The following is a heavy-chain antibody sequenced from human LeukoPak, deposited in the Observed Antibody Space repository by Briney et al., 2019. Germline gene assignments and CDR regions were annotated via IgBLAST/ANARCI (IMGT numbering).Heavy chain of an antibody. CDR2: INPNSGGT. Sequence: ASVKVSCKASGYTFTGYYMHWVRQAPGQRLEWMGWINPNSGGTKYAQKFQGRVTMTRDTSTSTVYMDLSSLRSEDTAVYYCARWTTTFLDYWGQGTLVTVSS. CDR3: ARWTTTFLDY. J-gene: IGHJ4*02. CDR1: GYTFTGYY. D-gene: IGHD1-1*01. V-gene: IGHV1-2*02.